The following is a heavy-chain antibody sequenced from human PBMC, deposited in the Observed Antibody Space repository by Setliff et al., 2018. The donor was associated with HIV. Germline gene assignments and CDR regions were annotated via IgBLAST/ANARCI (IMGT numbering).Heavy chain of an antibody. Sequence: LSLTCTVSGGSITGHYWSWIRQPPGKGLEWIGYIHYSGSSNYNPSLKSRLTISVDTSKNQVSLKLSSVTAADTAVYYCARDSQGIYNFWSGYRYGMDVWGQGTTVTVSS. J-gene: IGHJ6*02. CDR1: GGSITGHY. V-gene: IGHV4-59*11. CDR3: ARDSQGIYNFWSGYRYGMDV. CDR2: IHYSGSS. D-gene: IGHD3-3*01.